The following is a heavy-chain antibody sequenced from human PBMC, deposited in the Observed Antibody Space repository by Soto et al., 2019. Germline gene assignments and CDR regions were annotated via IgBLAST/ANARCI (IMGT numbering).Heavy chain of an antibody. Sequence: GGSLRLSCAASGFTFSRFSMHWVRQAPGKGLAWVAVISYDGKNKHFAESVKGRFSVSRDDSKNTIYLEMNNLRGDDSAVYYCARDHGMFLSYYYYGMDVWGQGTTVTVSS. CDR3: ARDHGMFLSYYYYGMDV. V-gene: IGHV3-30*04. D-gene: IGHD3-10*02. J-gene: IGHJ6*02. CDR2: ISYDGKNK. CDR1: GFTFSRFS.